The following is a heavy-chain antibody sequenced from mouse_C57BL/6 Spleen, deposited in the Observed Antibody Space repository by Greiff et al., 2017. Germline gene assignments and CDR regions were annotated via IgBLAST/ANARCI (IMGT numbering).Heavy chain of an antibody. V-gene: IGHV3-6*01. CDR2: ISYDGSN. Sequence: EVKLVESGPGLVKPSQSLSLTCSVTGYSITSGYYWNWIRQFPGNKLEWMGYISYDGSNNYNPSLKNRISITRDTSKNQFFLKLNSVTTEDTATYYCAREATVVPDWYFDVWGTGTTVTVSS. CDR3: AREATVVPDWYFDV. J-gene: IGHJ1*03. D-gene: IGHD1-1*01. CDR1: GYSITSGYY.